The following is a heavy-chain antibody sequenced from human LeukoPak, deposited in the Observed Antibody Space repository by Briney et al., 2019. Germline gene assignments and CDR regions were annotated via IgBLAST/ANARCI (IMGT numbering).Heavy chain of an antibody. CDR2: IDSGRGSST. V-gene: IGHV3-48*03. Sequence: SGGSLRLSCAASGFTFRSYEMNWVRQAPGKGLEWVSYIDSGRGSSTNYADSVKGRFTISRDNAKNSLYLQMNSLRVEDTAVYYCARVPPIDSIWQDYFDYWGQGTLVTVSS. D-gene: IGHD3-22*01. J-gene: IGHJ4*02. CDR3: ARVPPIDSIWQDYFDY. CDR1: GFTFRSYE.